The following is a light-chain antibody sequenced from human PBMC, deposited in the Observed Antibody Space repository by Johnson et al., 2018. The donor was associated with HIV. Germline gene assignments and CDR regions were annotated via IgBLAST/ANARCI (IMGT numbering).Light chain of an antibody. J-gene: IGLJ1*01. CDR3: GVWDASLSPHYG. Sequence: QAVLTQPPSVSAAPGQRVNISCSGNSSNIENYFVSWYQQLPGAAPRLLIYEDNKRPSGIPDRFSGSKSGASATLGITALQTGDEADYYCGVWDASLSPHYGCVTGTTVIVL. CDR1: SSNIENYF. CDR2: EDN. V-gene: IGLV1-51*02.